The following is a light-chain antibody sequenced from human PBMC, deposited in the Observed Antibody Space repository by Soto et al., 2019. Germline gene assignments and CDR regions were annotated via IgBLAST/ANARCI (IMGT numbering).Light chain of an antibody. CDR2: EDR. Sequence: SYELTQPPSVSVAPGQTATITCGGDNIGSKLVHWYQQKPGQAPVLVVFEDRHRPSGIPERFSGSNSGNTAALTISRVDSGDEADYYCQVWDSSSEHVVFGGGTKVTVL. V-gene: IGLV3-21*02. J-gene: IGLJ3*02. CDR3: QVWDSSSEHVV. CDR1: NIGSKL.